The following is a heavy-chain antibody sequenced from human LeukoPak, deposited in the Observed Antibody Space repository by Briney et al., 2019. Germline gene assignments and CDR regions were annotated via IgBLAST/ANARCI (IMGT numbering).Heavy chain of an antibody. J-gene: IGHJ4*02. D-gene: IGHD1-26*01. CDR1: GFTFSSYG. V-gene: IGHV3-23*01. CDR3: AKYRGSGSYYSDY. Sequence: GGSLRLSCAASGFTFSSYGMSWVGQAPGKGVEGVSAISGSGGSTYYADSVKGRFTISRDNSKNTLYLQVNSLRAEDTAVYYCAKYRGSGSYYSDYWGQGTLVTVSS. CDR2: ISGSGGST.